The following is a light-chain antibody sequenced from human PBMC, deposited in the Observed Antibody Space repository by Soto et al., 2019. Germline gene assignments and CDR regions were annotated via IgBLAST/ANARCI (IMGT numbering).Light chain of an antibody. J-gene: IGKJ2*01. CDR1: QSVLYSSNNKNY. V-gene: IGKV4-1*01. CDR3: QQYYSTPPF. CDR2: WAS. Sequence: DIVMTQSPDSLAVSLGERATINCKSSQSVLYSSNNKNYLAWYQQKPGQPPKLLLYWASTRESGVPDRFSGSGSGRDFTLTISSLQAEDVAVYYCQQYYSTPPFFGQGTKLEIK.